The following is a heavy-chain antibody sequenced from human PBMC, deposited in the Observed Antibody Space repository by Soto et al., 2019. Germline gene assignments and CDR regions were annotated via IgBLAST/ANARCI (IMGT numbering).Heavy chain of an antibody. V-gene: IGHV1-18*01. CDR1: GYTFTSYG. J-gene: IGHJ3*01. CDR3: ARGPRHGAFDL. CDR2: ISAYNGNT. Sequence: ASVKVSCKASGYTFTSYGISWVRQAPGQGLEWMGWISAYNGNTNYAQKLQGRVTITADESTSTAYMELNSLRTEDTAVYYYARGPRHGAFDLCGQGTMVTVSS.